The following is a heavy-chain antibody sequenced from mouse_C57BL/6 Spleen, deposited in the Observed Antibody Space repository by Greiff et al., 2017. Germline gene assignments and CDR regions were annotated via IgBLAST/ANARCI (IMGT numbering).Heavy chain of an antibody. CDR1: GYTFTTYP. CDR2: FHPYNDDT. CDR3: ARNGDYDGYYYFDY. D-gene: IGHD2-4*01. V-gene: IGHV1-47*01. Sequence: VQLKESGAELVKPGASVKMSCKASGYTFTTYPIEWMKQNHGKSLEWIGNFHPYNDDTKYNEKFKGKATLTVEKSSSTVYLELSRLTSDDSAVYYCARNGDYDGYYYFDYWGQGTTLTVSS. J-gene: IGHJ2*01.